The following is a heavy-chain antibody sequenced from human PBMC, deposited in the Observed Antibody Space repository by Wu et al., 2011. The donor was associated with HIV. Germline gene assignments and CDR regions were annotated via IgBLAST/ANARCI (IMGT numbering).Heavy chain of an antibody. Sequence: QLVQSGAECRSLGPQCRSPAGLLRIHLHQLLYALVRQAPGQGLEWTGNNQPSGGSTSYAQKFQGRVTMTRDTSTSTVYMELISLRSEDTAVYYCAREFCEGGYCSSTSLAYWGQGTLVTVSS. D-gene: IGHD2-2*03. CDR1: RIHLHQLL. J-gene: IGHJ4*02. CDR3: AREFCEGGYCSSTSLAY. CDR2: QPSGGST. V-gene: IGHV1-46*01.